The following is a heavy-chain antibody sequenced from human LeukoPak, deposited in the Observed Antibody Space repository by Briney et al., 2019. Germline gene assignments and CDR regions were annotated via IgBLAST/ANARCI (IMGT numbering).Heavy chain of an antibody. CDR1: GGSFSTHA. CDR3: GASTVTVTYYYLAV. D-gene: IGHD2-21*02. V-gene: IGHV1-69*13. J-gene: IGHJ6*03. CDR2: IIPVLGTT. Sequence: SETVSCKAAGGSFSTHAIIWVRQAPGQGLEWMGGIIPVLGTTNSAQRFQDRLSLTADESTGTASMELTSLRPEGSAVYYCGASTVTVTYYYLAVWGKGTTITVSS.